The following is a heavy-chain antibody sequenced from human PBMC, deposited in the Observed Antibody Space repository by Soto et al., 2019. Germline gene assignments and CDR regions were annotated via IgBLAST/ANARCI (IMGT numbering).Heavy chain of an antibody. CDR3: ARQEQLVRNYYYYYGMDV. Sequence: GESLKISCKGSGYSFTSYWIGWVRQMPGKGLEWMGIIYPGDSDTRYSPSFQGQVTISADKSISTAYLQGSSLKASDTAMYYCARQEQLVRNYYYYYGMDVWGQGTTVTVSS. CDR1: GYSFTSYW. CDR2: IYPGDSDT. V-gene: IGHV5-51*01. J-gene: IGHJ6*02. D-gene: IGHD6-6*01.